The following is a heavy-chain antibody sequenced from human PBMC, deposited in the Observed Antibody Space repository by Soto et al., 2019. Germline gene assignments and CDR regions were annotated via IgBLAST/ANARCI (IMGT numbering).Heavy chain of an antibody. CDR1: GGSVSSGSYY. V-gene: IGHV4-61*01. CDR2: IYYSGST. CDR3: ARGKTTVTTLRYYYYGMDV. D-gene: IGHD4-17*01. J-gene: IGHJ6*02. Sequence: SETLSLTCTVSGGSVSSGSYYWSWIRQPPGEGLEWIGYIYYSGSTNYNPSLKSRVTISVDTSKNQFSLKLSSVTAADTAVYYCARGKTTVTTLRYYYYGMDVWGQGTTVTVSS.